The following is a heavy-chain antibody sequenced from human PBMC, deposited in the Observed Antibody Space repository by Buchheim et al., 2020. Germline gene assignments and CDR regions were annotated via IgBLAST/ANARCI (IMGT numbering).Heavy chain of an antibody. D-gene: IGHD3-22*01. J-gene: IGHJ1*01. V-gene: IGHV3-23*01. Sequence: EVQLLESGGGLVQPGGSLRLSCAASGFTFSSYTMSWVRQAPGKGLEWVSAISGSGGSTYYADSVKGRFTISRDNSKNTLYLKMNSLRAEDTAVYYCAKDGMIVVVITTSLEYFQHWGQGTL. CDR2: ISGSGGST. CDR1: GFTFSSYT. CDR3: AKDGMIVVVITTSLEYFQH.